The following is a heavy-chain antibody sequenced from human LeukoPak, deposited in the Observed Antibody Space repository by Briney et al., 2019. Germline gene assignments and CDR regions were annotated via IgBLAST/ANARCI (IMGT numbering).Heavy chain of an antibody. J-gene: IGHJ4*02. CDR1: GYTFTGYY. CDR3: ASDITSSGWYVLDY. CDR2: INPNSGGT. D-gene: IGHD6-19*01. V-gene: IGHV1-2*02. Sequence: ASVKVSCKASGYTFTGYYMHWVRQAPGQRLEWMGWINPNSGGTNCAQKFQGRVTMTRDTSTSTAYMELSRLRSDDTAVYYCASDITSSGWYVLDYWGQGTLVTVSS.